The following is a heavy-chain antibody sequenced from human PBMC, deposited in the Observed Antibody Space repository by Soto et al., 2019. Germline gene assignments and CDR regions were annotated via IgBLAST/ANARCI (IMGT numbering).Heavy chain of an antibody. V-gene: IGHV3-48*03. D-gene: IGHD2-8*01. J-gene: IGHJ6*02. CDR2: ISDDGTSM. CDR3: ATAPGGVFYYAMDV. Sequence: GGSLRLSCAASGFTFRNDEMNWVRQAPGKGLEWLSYISDDGTSMQYADSVKGRFTISRDNTKTSLYLQMSSLRGDDTAVYYCATAPGGVFYYAMDVWGQGVTVTVSS. CDR1: GFTFRNDE.